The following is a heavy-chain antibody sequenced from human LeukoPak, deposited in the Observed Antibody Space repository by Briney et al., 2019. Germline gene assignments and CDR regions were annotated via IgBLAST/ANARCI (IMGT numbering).Heavy chain of an antibody. CDR3: AREFSLTTVTNHFDY. Sequence: SETLSLTCTVSGGSISSYYWSWIRQPAGKGLEWIGRIYTSGSTNYNPSLKSRVTMSVDTSKIQFSLKLSSVTAADTAVYYCAREFSLTTVTNHFDYWGQGTLVTVSS. D-gene: IGHD4-17*01. CDR2: IYTSGST. J-gene: IGHJ4*02. V-gene: IGHV4-4*07. CDR1: GGSISSYY.